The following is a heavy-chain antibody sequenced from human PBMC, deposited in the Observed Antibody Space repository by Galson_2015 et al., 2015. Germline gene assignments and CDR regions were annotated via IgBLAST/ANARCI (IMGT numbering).Heavy chain of an antibody. CDR2: IIPIFGTA. D-gene: IGHD3-9*01. J-gene: IGHJ5*02. Sequence: LVKVSCKASGGTFSSYAISWVRQAPGQGLEWMGGIIPIFGTANYAQKFQGRVTITADKSTSTAYMELSSLRSEDTAVYYCARGREGKILTGYARWFDPWGQGTLVTVSS. V-gene: IGHV1-69*06. CDR3: ARGREGKILTGYARWFDP. CDR1: GGTFSSYA.